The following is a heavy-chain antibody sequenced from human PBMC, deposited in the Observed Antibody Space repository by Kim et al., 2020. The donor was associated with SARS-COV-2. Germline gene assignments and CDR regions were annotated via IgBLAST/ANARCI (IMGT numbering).Heavy chain of an antibody. Sequence: GGSLRLSCAASGFTFSDYYMSWIRQAPGKGLEWVSYISSSGSTIYYADSVKGRFTISRDNAKNSLYLQMNSLRAEDTAVYYCASYPVPKKYFNSGSSLDYWGQGTLVTVSS. CDR1: GFTFSDYY. D-gene: IGHD1-26*01. J-gene: IGHJ4*02. CDR3: ASYPVPKKYFNSGSSLDY. V-gene: IGHV3-11*01. CDR2: ISSSGSTI.